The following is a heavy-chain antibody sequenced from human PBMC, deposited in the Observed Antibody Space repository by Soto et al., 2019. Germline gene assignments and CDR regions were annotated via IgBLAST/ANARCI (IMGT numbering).Heavy chain of an antibody. CDR3: ARGKDAYYYYYMDV. CDR1: GGSISSSRSY. CDR2: IYYSGST. V-gene: IGHV4-61*05. J-gene: IGHJ6*03. Sequence: PSETLSLTCTVSGGSISSSRSYWGWIRQPPGKGLEWIGYIYYSGSTNYNTSLKSRVTISVDTSKNQFSLKLSSVTAADTAVYYCARGKDAYYYYYMDVWGKGTTVTVSS.